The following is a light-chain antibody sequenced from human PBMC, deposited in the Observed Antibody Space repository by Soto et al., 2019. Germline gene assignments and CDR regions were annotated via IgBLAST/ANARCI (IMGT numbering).Light chain of an antibody. J-gene: IGKJ4*01. CDR2: SAS. V-gene: IGKV1-17*01. Sequence: DIQMTQFPSSLSASVGDRVTITCRASQGIGNDLGWYQHKPGKAPKRLIFSASTLDSGVPSRFSGGRFGTEFTLTISSLQPEDFATYYGLHHYNYPLTLGGGTKVEIK. CDR1: QGIGND. CDR3: LHHYNYPLT.